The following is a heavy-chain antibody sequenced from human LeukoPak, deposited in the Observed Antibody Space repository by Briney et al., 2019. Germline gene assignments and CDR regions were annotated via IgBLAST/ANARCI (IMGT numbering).Heavy chain of an antibody. D-gene: IGHD1-1*01. Sequence: SQTLSLTCTVSGGSINSRGYYWSWIRQYPGKGLEWIGYIYYSGDTYYHPSLKSRLSISVDTSKNQFSLRLNSITAADTGVYFCAGVNDVQMGRVTSYFDSWGHGTLVTVSS. CDR3: AGVNDVQMGRVTSYFDS. V-gene: IGHV4-31*03. J-gene: IGHJ4*01. CDR2: IYYSGDT. CDR1: GGSINSRGYY.